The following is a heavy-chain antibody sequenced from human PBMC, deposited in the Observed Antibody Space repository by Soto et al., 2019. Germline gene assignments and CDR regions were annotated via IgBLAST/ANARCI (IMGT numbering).Heavy chain of an antibody. CDR2: INAGNGNT. Sequence: QVQLVQSGAEVKKPGASVKVSCKASGYTFTSYAMHWVRQAPGQRLEWMGWINAGNGNTKYSQKFQGRVTITRDTSASTAYMELSSLRSEDTAVYYCARAIRGIVATFRVYYYYGMDVWGQGTTVTVSS. V-gene: IGHV1-3*01. J-gene: IGHJ6*02. D-gene: IGHD5-12*01. CDR1: GYTFTSYA. CDR3: ARAIRGIVATFRVYYYYGMDV.